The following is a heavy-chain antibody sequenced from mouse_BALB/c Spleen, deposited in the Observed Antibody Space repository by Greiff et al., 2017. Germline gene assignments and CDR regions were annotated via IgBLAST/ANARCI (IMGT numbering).Heavy chain of an antibody. D-gene: IGHD1-1*01. J-gene: IGHJ4*01. V-gene: IGHV1-63*01. CDR1: GYAFTNYW. Sequence: VQLQQSGAELVRPGTSVKISCKASGYAFTNYWLGWVKQRPGHGLEWIGDIYPGSGNTYYNEKFKGKATLTADKSSSTAYMQLSSLTSEDSAVYFCARNYDYAMDYWGQGTSVTVSS. CDR2: IYPGSGNT. CDR3: ARNYDYAMDY.